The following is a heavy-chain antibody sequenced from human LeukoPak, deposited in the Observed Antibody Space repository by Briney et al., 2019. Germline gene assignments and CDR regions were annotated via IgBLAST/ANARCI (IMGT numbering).Heavy chain of an antibody. D-gene: IGHD3-10*01. J-gene: IGHJ4*02. V-gene: IGHV3-7*01. Sequence: PGGSLRLSCAASGMTFSSHWMSWVRQAPGRGLEWVANIKSDGSEKYYLDSVKGRFTISRDNAMNSVDLQMNTLRNEDTGTYYCARGARFFGSGSYDYWGQGTLVIVSS. CDR2: IKSDGSEK. CDR3: ARGARFFGSGSYDY. CDR1: GMTFSSHW.